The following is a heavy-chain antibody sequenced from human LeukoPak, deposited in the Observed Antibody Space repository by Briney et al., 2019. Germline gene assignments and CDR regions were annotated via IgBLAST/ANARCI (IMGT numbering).Heavy chain of an antibody. D-gene: IGHD3-3*01. CDR1: GGSISSGGYY. CDR3: ARDWSGPYYFDY. Sequence: PSETLSLTCTASGGSISSGGYYWTWIRQPPGKGLEWIGYMSQSGSTYYNPSLKSRATISVDTSKSQFSLKLTSVTAADTAVYYCARDWSGPYYFDYWGQGTLVTVSS. V-gene: IGHV4-31*03. J-gene: IGHJ4*01. CDR2: MSQSGST.